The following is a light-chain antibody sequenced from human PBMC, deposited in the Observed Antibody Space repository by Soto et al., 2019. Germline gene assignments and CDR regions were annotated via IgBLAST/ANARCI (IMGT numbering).Light chain of an antibody. CDR3: MQDLQAPALS. Sequence: DIVMTQSPLSLPVTPGEPASISCGSSQSLLHSNGYTYLDWYLQKPGQSPQLLIYLSSHRASGVPDRFSGSGSGTDFTLKISRVEAEDVGVYYCMQDLQAPALSLGGGTKVDI. V-gene: IGKV2-28*01. J-gene: IGKJ4*01. CDR1: QSLLHSNGYTY. CDR2: LSS.